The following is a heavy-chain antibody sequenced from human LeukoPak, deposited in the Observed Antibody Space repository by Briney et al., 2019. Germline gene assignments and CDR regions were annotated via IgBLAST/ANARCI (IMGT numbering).Heavy chain of an antibody. CDR2: INNDGSYT. Sequence: GGSLRLSCAASGLTFSSYAMSWVRQAPGKGLVWVSRINNDGSYTSYADSVKGRFTISRDNAKNTLYVQMNSLRAEDTAVYYCARMGHDILVPSGMDVWGQGTTVTVSS. J-gene: IGHJ6*02. V-gene: IGHV3-74*01. D-gene: IGHD1-1*01. CDR3: ARMGHDILVPSGMDV. CDR1: GLTFSSYA.